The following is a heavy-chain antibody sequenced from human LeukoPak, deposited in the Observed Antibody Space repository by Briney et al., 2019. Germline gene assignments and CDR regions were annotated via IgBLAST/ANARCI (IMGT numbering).Heavy chain of an antibody. Sequence: GASVKVSCKASGYTFTSYYMHWVRQAPGQGLEWMGIINPSGGSTSYAQKFQGRVTMTRDTSTSTVYMELSSLRSEDTAVYYCARADLGIFGRTNVFDYWGQGTLVTVSS. V-gene: IGHV1-46*01. CDR1: GYTFTSYY. J-gene: IGHJ4*02. CDR3: ARADLGIFGRTNVFDY. CDR2: INPSGGST. D-gene: IGHD7-27*01.